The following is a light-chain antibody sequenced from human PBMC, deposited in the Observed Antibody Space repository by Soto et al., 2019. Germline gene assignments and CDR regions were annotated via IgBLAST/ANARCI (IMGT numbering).Light chain of an antibody. J-gene: IGLJ2*01. V-gene: IGLV2-23*01. CDR1: SSDVGSYNL. Sequence: ALTQPASVSGSPGQSITISCTGTSSDVGSYNLVSWYQQHPGKAPKLMIYEGSKRPSGVSNRFSGSKSGNTASLPISGLQAEDEADYYCCSYAGSVVFGGGTKLTVL. CDR3: CSYAGSVV. CDR2: EGS.